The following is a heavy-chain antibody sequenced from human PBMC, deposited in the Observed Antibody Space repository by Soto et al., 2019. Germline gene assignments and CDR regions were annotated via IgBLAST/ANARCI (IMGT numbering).Heavy chain of an antibody. V-gene: IGHV5-51*01. CDR1: GYSYAGYW. CDR2: IYPGDSDT. Sequence: GESLKISCKGSGYSYAGYWIGWVRQMPGKGLDWMGVIYPGDSDTRYSPSFHGQVTISADKSISTAYLQWSSLKASDTAMYFCARLPGVRGVFDGFNVWGQGTMVTVSS. D-gene: IGHD3-10*01. CDR3: ARLPGVRGVFDGFNV. J-gene: IGHJ3*01.